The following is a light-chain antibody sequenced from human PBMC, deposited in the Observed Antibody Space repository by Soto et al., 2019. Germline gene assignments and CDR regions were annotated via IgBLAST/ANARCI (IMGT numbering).Light chain of an antibody. CDR3: QQYQTSPPSYT. Sequence: EIVLTQSPGTLSLSPGERATLSCRASQSLTSDSLAWYQQKPGQAPRLLIYGASSRAAGLPDRFSGSGSGTDFTLTISRLEPEDFAAYYWQQYQTSPPSYTFGQGTKLEI. CDR1: QSLTSDS. CDR2: GAS. J-gene: IGKJ2*01. V-gene: IGKV3-20*01.